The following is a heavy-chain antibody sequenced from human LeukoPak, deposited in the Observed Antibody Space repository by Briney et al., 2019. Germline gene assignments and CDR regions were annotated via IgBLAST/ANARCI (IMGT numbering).Heavy chain of an antibody. CDR3: ARTPEVYNSGSYY. V-gene: IGHV5-51*01. J-gene: IGHJ4*02. CDR2: IYPGDSDT. D-gene: IGHD1-26*01. CDR1: GYSFTTYW. Sequence: GESLKISCKASGYSFTTYWIGWVRQLPGKGLEWMGIIYPGDSDTRYSPSFQGQVTISADKSISTAYLQWSSLKASDTALYYCARTPEVYNSGSYYWGQGTLVTVSS.